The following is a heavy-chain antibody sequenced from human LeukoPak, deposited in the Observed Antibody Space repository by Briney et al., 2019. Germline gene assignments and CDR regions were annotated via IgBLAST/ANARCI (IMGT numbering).Heavy chain of an antibody. CDR3: AREGTQTYYYDSSGYRFRPRLDDAFDI. CDR1: GYTFTSYA. V-gene: IGHV7-4-1*02. Sequence: ASVKVSCKASGYTFTSYAMNWVRQAPGQGLEWMGWINTNTGNPTYAQGFTGRFVFSLDTSVSTAYLQISSLKAEDTAVYYCAREGTQTYYYDSSGYRFRPRLDDAFDIWGQGTMVTVSS. D-gene: IGHD3-22*01. CDR2: INTNTGNP. J-gene: IGHJ3*02.